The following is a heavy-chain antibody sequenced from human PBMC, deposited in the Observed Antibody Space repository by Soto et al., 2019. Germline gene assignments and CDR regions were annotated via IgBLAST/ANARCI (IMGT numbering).Heavy chain of an antibody. Sequence: SETLSLTCTVSGGSINNYYWSWIRQPPGRGLEWIGYIYYSGSTNYNPSLKRRLALSVHTSKNQFYLNLSSVTTADTAVYYCARARTSSCYGYFDYWGQGAQVTVSS. CDR1: GGSINNYY. CDR2: IYYSGST. V-gene: IGHV4-59*01. J-gene: IGHJ4*02. CDR3: ARARTSSCYGYFDY. D-gene: IGHD6-13*01.